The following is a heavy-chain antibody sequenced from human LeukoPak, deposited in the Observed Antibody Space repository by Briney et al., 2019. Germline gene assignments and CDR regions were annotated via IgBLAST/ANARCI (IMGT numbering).Heavy chain of an antibody. V-gene: IGHV3-11*06. CDR2: ISSSSSYT. J-gene: IGHJ5*02. CDR3: ARDLFPLRYSSGWYESNWFDP. Sequence: PGGSLRLSCAASGFTFSDYYMSWIRQAPGKGLEWVSYISSSSSYTNYADSVKGRFTISRDNAKNSLYLQMNSLRAEDTAVYYCARDLFPLRYSSGWYESNWFDPWGQGTLVTVSS. D-gene: IGHD6-19*01. CDR1: GFTFSDYY.